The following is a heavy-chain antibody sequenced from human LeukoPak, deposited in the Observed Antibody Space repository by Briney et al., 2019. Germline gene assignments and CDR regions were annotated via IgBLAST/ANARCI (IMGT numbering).Heavy chain of an antibody. Sequence: GASVKVSCKASGYTFTSYGISWVRQATGQGLEWMGWMNPNSGNTGYAQKFQGRVTMTRNTSISTAYMELSSLRSEDTAVYYCARVSDIVVVPAAPGDWGQGTLVTVSS. CDR1: GYTFTSYG. D-gene: IGHD2-2*01. CDR3: ARVSDIVVVPAAPGD. V-gene: IGHV1-8*02. J-gene: IGHJ4*02. CDR2: MNPNSGNT.